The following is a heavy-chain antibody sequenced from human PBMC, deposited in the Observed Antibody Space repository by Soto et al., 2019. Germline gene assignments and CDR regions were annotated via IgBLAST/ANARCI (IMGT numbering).Heavy chain of an antibody. CDR2: IWYDGSNK. CDR1: GFTFSSYG. CDR3: ARELTTVSTIRNDAFDI. Sequence: QVQLVESGGGVVQPGRSLRLSCAASGFTFSSYGMHWVRQAPGKGLEWVAVIWYDGSNKYYVEYVKGRFTSSRDNSKNTLYLQMTSLGAEDTAGYYCARELTTVSTIRNDAFDIWGQGTMVTVSS. V-gene: IGHV3-33*01. J-gene: IGHJ3*02. D-gene: IGHD4-17*01.